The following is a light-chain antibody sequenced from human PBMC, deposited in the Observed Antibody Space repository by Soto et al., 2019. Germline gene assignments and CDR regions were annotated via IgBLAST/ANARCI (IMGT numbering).Light chain of an antibody. V-gene: IGLV2-14*01. CDR2: EVT. CDR1: SNDVGIYNY. CDR3: SSYTISSTWV. Sequence: QSVLTQPASVSGSPGQSITISCTGTSNDVGIYNYVSWYQQHPGKAPKLIIYEVTNRPSGVSDRFSGSKSDNTASLTISGLQAEDEADYYCSSYTISSTWVFDGGTKLTVL. J-gene: IGLJ3*02.